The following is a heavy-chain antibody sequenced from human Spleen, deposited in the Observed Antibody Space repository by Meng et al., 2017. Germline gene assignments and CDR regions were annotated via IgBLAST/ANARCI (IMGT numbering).Heavy chain of an antibody. V-gene: IGHV3-66*02. J-gene: IGHJ4*02. D-gene: IGHD3-22*01. CDR2: IYSGGST. CDR1: GFTFSSYE. CDR3: ARVDYYDSSGYFDY. Sequence: GESLKISCAASGFTFSSYEMNWVRQAPGKGLEWVSVIYSGGSTYYADSVKGRFTISRDNSKNTLYLQMNSLRAEDTAVYYCARVDYYDSSGYFDYWGQGTLVTVSS.